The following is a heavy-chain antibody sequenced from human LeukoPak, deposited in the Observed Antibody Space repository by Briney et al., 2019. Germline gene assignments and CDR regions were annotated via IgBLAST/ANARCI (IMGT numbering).Heavy chain of an antibody. CDR3: ARASMRMTTAGLVDY. CDR2: ISDSGVST. D-gene: IGHD6-13*01. J-gene: IGHJ4*02. V-gene: IGHV3-23*01. Sequence: GGSLRLSCAASGFTFSSHAMSWVRQAAGKGLEWVSTISDSGVSTYYADSVKGRFTISRDNAKNSLYLQMNSLRAEDTAVYYCARASMRMTTAGLVDYWGQGTLVTVSS. CDR1: GFTFSSHA.